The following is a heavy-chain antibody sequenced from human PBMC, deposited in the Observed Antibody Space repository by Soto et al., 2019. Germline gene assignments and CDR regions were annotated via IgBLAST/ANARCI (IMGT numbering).Heavy chain of an antibody. V-gene: IGHV1-69*13. CDR2: IIPIFGTA. J-gene: IGHJ3*02. CDR1: GVTFSTYA. D-gene: IGHD3-3*01. Sequence: SVKVSCKASGVTFSTYAISWARQAPGQGLEWMGGIIPIFGTAKYAQKFQGRVTITADESTSTAYMELSSLRSEDTAVYYCAREIFGVIISGGRDAFDIWGQGTMVTVSS. CDR3: AREIFGVIISGGRDAFDI.